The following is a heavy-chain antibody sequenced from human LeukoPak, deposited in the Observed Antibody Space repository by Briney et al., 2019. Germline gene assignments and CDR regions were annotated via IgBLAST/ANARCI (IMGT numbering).Heavy chain of an antibody. J-gene: IGHJ4*02. CDR2: MNPNSGNT. CDR1: GYTFTSYD. CDR3: TYCSSTSCYGGAFDY. D-gene: IGHD2-2*01. V-gene: IGHV1-8*01. Sequence: ASVKVSCKASGYTFTSYDINWVRQATGQGLEWMGRMNPNSGNTGYAQKFQGRVTMTRNTSISTAYMELSSLRSEDTAVYYCTYCSSTSCYGGAFDYWGQGTLVTVSS.